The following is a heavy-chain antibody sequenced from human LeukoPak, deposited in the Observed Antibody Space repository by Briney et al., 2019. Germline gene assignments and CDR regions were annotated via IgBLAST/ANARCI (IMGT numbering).Heavy chain of an antibody. J-gene: IGHJ4*02. Sequence: PGGSLRLSCAASGFSVINAWMSWVRQAPGQGLEWVGRIKSRADGGTTGYAAPVEGRFSISRDDSENTLYLQMNSLQIDDTALYYCLIFPGRWGQGTPVTVSS. D-gene: IGHD3-3*01. CDR1: GFSVINAW. CDR2: IKSRADGGTT. CDR3: LIFPGR. V-gene: IGHV3-15*05.